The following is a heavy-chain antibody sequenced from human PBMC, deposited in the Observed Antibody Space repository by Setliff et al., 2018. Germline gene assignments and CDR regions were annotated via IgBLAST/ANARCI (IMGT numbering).Heavy chain of an antibody. CDR2: IWYDGSNK. CDR1: GFTFSSYG. V-gene: IGHV3-33*08. J-gene: IGHJ4*02. CDR3: ARDGGEY. D-gene: IGHD3-16*01. Sequence: PGGSLRLSCAASGFTFSSYGMHWVRQAPGKGLEWVAVIWYDGSNKYYVDSVKGRFTISRDNAKNSLYLQMNSLRAEDTAVYYCARDGGEYWGQGTLVTVSS.